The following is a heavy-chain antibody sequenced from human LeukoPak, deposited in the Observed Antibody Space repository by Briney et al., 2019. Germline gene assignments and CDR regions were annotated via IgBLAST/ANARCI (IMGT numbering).Heavy chain of an antibody. CDR2: IYTSGST. V-gene: IGHV4-4*07. Sequence: SETLSLTCTVSGGSISSYYWSWIRQPAGKGLEWIGRIYTSGSTNYNPSLKSRVTMSVDTSKNQFSLKLSSVTAADTAVYYCAKDSIVATSPYYFDYWGQGTLVTVSS. CDR1: GGSISSYY. CDR3: AKDSIVATSPYYFDY. J-gene: IGHJ4*02. D-gene: IGHD5-12*01.